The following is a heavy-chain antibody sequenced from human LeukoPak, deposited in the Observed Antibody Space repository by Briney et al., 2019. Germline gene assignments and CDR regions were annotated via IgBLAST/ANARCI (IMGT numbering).Heavy chain of an antibody. J-gene: IGHJ6*02. CDR3: ARDPVVPAASGSYYYYGMDV. CDR2: ISSSSSYI. Sequence: GGSLRLSCAASGFTFSSYSMNWVRQAPGKGLEWVSSISSSSSYIYYADSVKGRFTISRDNAKNSLYLQMNSLRAEDTALYYCARDPVVPAASGSYYYYGMDVWGQGTTVTVSS. V-gene: IGHV3-21*01. D-gene: IGHD2-2*01. CDR1: GFTFSSYS.